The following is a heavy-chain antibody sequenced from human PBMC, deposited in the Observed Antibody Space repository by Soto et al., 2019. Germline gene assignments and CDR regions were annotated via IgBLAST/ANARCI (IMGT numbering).Heavy chain of an antibody. CDR2: FRNKANGYTT. J-gene: IGHJ4*02. V-gene: IGHV3-72*01. CDR3: TSSWGDYRYFDH. Sequence: GSLRLSCAASGFTFSDHYMDWVRQAPGEGLEWVARFRNKANGYTTEYAASVKGRFAISRDDSKNSLYLQMNSLITEDTAVYYCTSSWGDYRYFDHWGQGILVTVSS. D-gene: IGHD4-17*01. CDR1: GFTFSDHY.